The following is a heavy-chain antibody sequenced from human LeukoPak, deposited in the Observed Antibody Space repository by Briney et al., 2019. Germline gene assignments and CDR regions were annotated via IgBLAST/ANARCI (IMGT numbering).Heavy chain of an antibody. Sequence: PSETLSLTCAVYGGSFSGYYWSWIRQPPGKGLEWIGEINHSGSTNYNPSLKSRVTISVDTSKNQFSLKLSSVTAADTAVYYCASGFDSSGYYIIYWGQGTLVTVSS. D-gene: IGHD3-22*01. CDR2: INHSGST. CDR1: GGSFSGYY. CDR3: ASGFDSSGYYIIY. V-gene: IGHV4-34*01. J-gene: IGHJ4*02.